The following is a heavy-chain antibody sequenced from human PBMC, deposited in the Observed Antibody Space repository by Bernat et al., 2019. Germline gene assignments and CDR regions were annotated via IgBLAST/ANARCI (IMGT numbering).Heavy chain of an antibody. CDR2: IYYSGST. CDR1: GGSISSGGYY. Sequence: QVQLQESGPGLVKPSQTLSLTCTVPGGSISSGGYYWSWIRQHPGKGLEWIGYIYYSGSTYYNPSLKSRVTISVDTSKNQFSLKLSSVTAADMAVYYCARDPPTFYDSSGYYLGGAFDIWGQGTMVTVSS. D-gene: IGHD3-22*01. V-gene: IGHV4-31*03. J-gene: IGHJ3*02. CDR3: ARDPPTFYDSSGYYLGGAFDI.